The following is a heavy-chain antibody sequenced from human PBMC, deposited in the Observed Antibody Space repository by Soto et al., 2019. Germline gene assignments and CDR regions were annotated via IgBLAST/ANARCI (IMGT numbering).Heavy chain of an antibody. CDR1: GGSISTSNFY. J-gene: IGHJ4*02. V-gene: IGHV4-39*01. CDR2: IYYNGAT. CDR3: AKEGRGSSWYGGNY. Sequence: QVQLQESGPGLVKPSETLSLTCTVSGGSISTSNFYWGWIRQPPGKGLEWIATIYYNGATQYNPSLKNRVTISLDTSKNQFSLKPNSVTAADTAVYYCAKEGRGSSWYGGNYWGQGILVTVFS. D-gene: IGHD6-13*01.